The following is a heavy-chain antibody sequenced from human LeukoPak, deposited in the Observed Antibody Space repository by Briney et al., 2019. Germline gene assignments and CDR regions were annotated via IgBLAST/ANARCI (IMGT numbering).Heavy chain of an antibody. CDR1: GYTFTGYY. CDR2: INPNSGDT. D-gene: IGHD6-19*01. Sequence: ASVKVSCKASGYTFTGYYMHWVRQAPGQGLEWMGWINPNSGDTNYAQKFQGRVTVTRDTSISPAYMELSWLRSGDTAVYYCARVGSSGWYVHPTLDYWGQGTLVTVSS. J-gene: IGHJ4*02. V-gene: IGHV1-2*02. CDR3: ARVGSSGWYVHPTLDY.